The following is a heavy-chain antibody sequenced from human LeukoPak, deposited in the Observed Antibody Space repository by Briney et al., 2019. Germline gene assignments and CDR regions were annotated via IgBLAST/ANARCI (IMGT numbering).Heavy chain of an antibody. V-gene: IGHV4-34*01. D-gene: IGHD5-18*01. CDR3: ARGYRAPQTFYSYHYFDS. CDR2: INHFGST. Sequence: SSETLSLTCAVYGGSFSGYYWSWIREPPGKGLEWRGGINHFGSTNYNPSLKSRVTISGDTSKNQFSLKVNSVTAADTAVYYCARGYRAPQTFYSYHYFDSWAQGILVTVSS. J-gene: IGHJ4*02. CDR1: GGSFSGYY.